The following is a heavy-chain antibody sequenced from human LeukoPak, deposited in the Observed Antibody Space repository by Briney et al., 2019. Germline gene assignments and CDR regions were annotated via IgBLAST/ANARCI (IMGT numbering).Heavy chain of an antibody. CDR2: ISSSSSTI. D-gene: IGHD6-13*01. Sequence: PGGSLRLSCAASGFTFSSYSMNWVRQAPGKGLEWVSYISSSSSTIYYADSVKGRFTISRDNAKNSLYLQMNSLRAEDTAVYYCASGGQQLVQGLDYWGQGTLVTVSS. CDR3: ASGGQQLVQGLDY. J-gene: IGHJ4*02. CDR1: GFTFSSYS. V-gene: IGHV3-48*01.